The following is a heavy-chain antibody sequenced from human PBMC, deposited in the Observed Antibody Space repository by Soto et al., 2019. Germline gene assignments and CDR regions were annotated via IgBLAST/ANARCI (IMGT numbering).Heavy chain of an antibody. D-gene: IGHD6-13*01. Sequence: PGGSLRLSCVDSGFTFSSYWMSWVRQARVKGLEWVGNVKQDGSEENYVDSVKGRFTISRDNAKNSMYLQMNSLRAEDTAVYYCARIAASGRGWDVWGQGT. V-gene: IGHV3-7*01. CDR1: GFTFSSYW. CDR3: ARIAASGRGWDV. CDR2: VKQDGSEE. J-gene: IGHJ6*02.